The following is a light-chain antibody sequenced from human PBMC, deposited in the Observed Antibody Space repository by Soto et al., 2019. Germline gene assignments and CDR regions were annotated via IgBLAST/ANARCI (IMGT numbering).Light chain of an antibody. Sequence: EIVLTQYPATLSLPPGDRATLSSRASQSVSSYLAWYQQKPGQAPRLLIYDASNRATGIPARFSGSGSGTDFTLTISSLEPEDFAVYYCQQRSNWLTFGQGTRLEIK. CDR3: QQRSNWLT. CDR1: QSVSSY. J-gene: IGKJ5*01. CDR2: DAS. V-gene: IGKV3-11*01.